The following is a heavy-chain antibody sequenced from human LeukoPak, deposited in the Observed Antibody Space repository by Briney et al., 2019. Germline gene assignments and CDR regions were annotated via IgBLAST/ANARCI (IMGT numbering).Heavy chain of an antibody. CDR1: GDSVSGYY. Sequence: KPSETLSLTCIVSGDSVSGYYWNWIRQPPGKGLEWIGYTHHSGNALYNPSLKGRVTTSVDTSKNQFSLSLSSVTAADTAVYYCARWEVRLNAFEMWGQGTMVTVSS. CDR2: THHSGNA. V-gene: IGHV4-59*02. CDR3: ARWEVRLNAFEM. J-gene: IGHJ3*02. D-gene: IGHD3-10*01.